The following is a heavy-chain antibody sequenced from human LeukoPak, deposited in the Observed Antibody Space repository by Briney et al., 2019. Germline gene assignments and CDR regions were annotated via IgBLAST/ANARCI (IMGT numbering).Heavy chain of an antibody. D-gene: IGHD2-2*01. CDR3: ARVEGDLGYCSSTSCLNFDY. V-gene: IGHV1-18*01. CDR2: ISAYNGNT. Sequence: ASVKVSCKASGYTFTSYGISWVRQAPGQGLEWMGWISAYNGNTNYAQKLQGRVTMTTDTSTSTAYMELGSLRSDDTAVYYCARVEGDLGYCSSTSCLNFDYWGQGTLVTVSS. CDR1: GYTFTSYG. J-gene: IGHJ4*02.